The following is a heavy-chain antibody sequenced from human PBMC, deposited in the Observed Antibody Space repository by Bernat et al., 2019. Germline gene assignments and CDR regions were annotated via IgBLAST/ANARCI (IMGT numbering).Heavy chain of an antibody. V-gene: IGHV3-30*03. CDR3: AFGDYDILTGLDY. J-gene: IGHJ4*02. CDR1: GFTFSSYG. CDR2: ISYDGSNK. D-gene: IGHD3-9*01. Sequence: QVQLVESGGGVVQPGRSLRLSCAASGFTFSSYGMHWVRQAPGKGLEWVAVISYDGSNKYYADSVKGRFTIPRDNSKNTLYLQMNSLRAEDTAVYYCAFGDYDILTGLDYWGQGTLVTVSS.